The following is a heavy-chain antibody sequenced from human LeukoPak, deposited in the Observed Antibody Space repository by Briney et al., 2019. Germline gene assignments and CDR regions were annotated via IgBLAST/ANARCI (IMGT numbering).Heavy chain of an antibody. CDR3: ARDGVNYGSGSYFDF. D-gene: IGHD3-10*01. V-gene: IGHV4-59*01. J-gene: IGHJ4*02. CDR2: THYSGSG. CDR1: GDSIRSYH. Sequence: PSETLSLTCTVSGDSIRSYHWNWIRQPPGKGLEWIGSTHYSGSGNHNPSLKSRLTISVDTSKNQVPLKLSSVTAADTAVYYCARDGVNYGSGSYFDFWGQGTLVTVSS.